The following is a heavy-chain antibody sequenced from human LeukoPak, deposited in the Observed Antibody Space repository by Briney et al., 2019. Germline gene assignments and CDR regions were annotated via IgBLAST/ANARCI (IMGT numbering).Heavy chain of an antibody. D-gene: IGHD4-17*01. CDR3: ASLYGDYAAYDY. CDR2: IYYSGST. J-gene: IGHJ4*02. Sequence: SETLSLTCTVSGGSITNYYWSWIRQPPGKGLEWIGYIYYSGSTKYKSSLKSRVAISVDTSKNQFSLKLSSVTAADTAVYYCASLYGDYAAYDYWGQGTLVTVSS. CDR1: GGSITNYY. V-gene: IGHV4-59*08.